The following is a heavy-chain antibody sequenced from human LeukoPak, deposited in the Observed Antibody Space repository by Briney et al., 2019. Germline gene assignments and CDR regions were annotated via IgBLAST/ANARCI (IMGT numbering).Heavy chain of an antibody. J-gene: IGHJ4*02. V-gene: IGHV5-51*01. Sequence: GESLKISCKGSGYSFTSYWIGWVRQMPGKGLEWMGIIYPGDSDTRYSPSFQGQVTISADKSISTAYLQWSSLKASDTAMYYCARRNYYDSSGHKKGALDYWGQGTLVTVPS. CDR1: GYSFTSYW. D-gene: IGHD3-22*01. CDR2: IYPGDSDT. CDR3: ARRNYYDSSGHKKGALDY.